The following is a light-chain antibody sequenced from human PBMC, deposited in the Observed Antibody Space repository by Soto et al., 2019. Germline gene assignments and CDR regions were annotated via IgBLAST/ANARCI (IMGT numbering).Light chain of an antibody. CDR2: GAS. CDR1: QSVSSTY. CDR3: QQYDNSIT. Sequence: PGESATLSCRASQSVSSTYLAWYQQKPGQAPRLLIYGASSRATGIPDRFSGSGSGTDFTLTISRLEPEDFAVFYCQQYDNSITFGQGTRLEIE. J-gene: IGKJ5*01. V-gene: IGKV3-20*01.